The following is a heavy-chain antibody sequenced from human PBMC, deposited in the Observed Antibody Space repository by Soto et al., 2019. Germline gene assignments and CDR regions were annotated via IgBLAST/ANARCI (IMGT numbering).Heavy chain of an antibody. CDR3: ARDLVSSWVVPAAGVGRPPENWFDP. Sequence: KQSPTLSLTCAISGDSVSSNSAAWNWIRQSPSRGLEWLGRTYYRSKWYNDYAVSVKSRITINPDTSKNQFSLQLNSVTPEDTAVYYCARDLVSSWVVPAAGVGRPPENWFDPWGQGTLVTVSS. CDR1: GDSVSSNSAA. J-gene: IGHJ5*02. CDR2: TYYRSKWYN. V-gene: IGHV6-1*01. D-gene: IGHD2-2*01.